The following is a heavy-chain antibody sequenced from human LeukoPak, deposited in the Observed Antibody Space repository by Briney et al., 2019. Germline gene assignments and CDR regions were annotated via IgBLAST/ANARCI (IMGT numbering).Heavy chain of an antibody. CDR2: ISYDGSNK. Sequence: PGGFLRLSCAASGFTFSSYAMHWVRQAPGKGLGWVAVISYDGSNKYYADSVKGRFTISRDNSKNTLYLQMNSLRAEDTAVYYCARDSRGWIDYWGQGTLVTVSS. J-gene: IGHJ4*02. CDR3: ARDSRGWIDY. D-gene: IGHD6-19*01. V-gene: IGHV3-30-3*01. CDR1: GFTFSSYA.